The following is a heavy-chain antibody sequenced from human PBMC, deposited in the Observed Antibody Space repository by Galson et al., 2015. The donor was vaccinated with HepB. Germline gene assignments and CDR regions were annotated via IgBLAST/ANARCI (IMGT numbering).Heavy chain of an antibody. CDR2: INPSDGNT. CDR3: ARSDYGDFYFDD. Sequence: SVKVSCKASEYSFAGSYMHWVRQAPGQGLEWMGIINPSDGNTGYDQRFQGRISMTRDTSTNTVYMELSSLSSDDTALYYCARSDYGDFYFDDWGQGTLVTVSS. CDR1: EYSFAGSY. V-gene: IGHV1-46*03. J-gene: IGHJ4*02. D-gene: IGHD4-17*01.